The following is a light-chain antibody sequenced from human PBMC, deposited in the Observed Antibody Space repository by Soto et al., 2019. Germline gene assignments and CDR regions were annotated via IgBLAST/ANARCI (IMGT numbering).Light chain of an antibody. V-gene: IGKV4-1*01. CDR2: WAS. J-gene: IGKJ4*01. CDR1: QSVLSASNNRDY. Sequence: DIVMTQSPDSLAVSLGERATINCSSSQSVLSASNNRDYFAWFQQKPGQPPKLLISWASTRESGVPDRFSGSGSGTDFTLTVSSLQAEDVAVYYCQQYYGAPLTFGGGTKVEIK. CDR3: QQYYGAPLT.